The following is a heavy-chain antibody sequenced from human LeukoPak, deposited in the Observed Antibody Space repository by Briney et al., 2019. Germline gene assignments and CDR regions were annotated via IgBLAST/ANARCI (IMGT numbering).Heavy chain of an antibody. CDR1: GFTFSSYS. CDR2: ISSSSSYI. CDR3: ASPRGGSGSHRFDI. D-gene: IGHD3-10*01. J-gene: IGHJ3*02. V-gene: IGHV3-21*01. Sequence: GGSLRLSCAASGFTFSSYSMNWVRQAPGKGLEWVSSISSSSSYIYYADSVKGRFTISRDNAKNSLYLQMNSLRAGDTAVYYCASPRGGSGSHRFDIWGQGTMVTVSS.